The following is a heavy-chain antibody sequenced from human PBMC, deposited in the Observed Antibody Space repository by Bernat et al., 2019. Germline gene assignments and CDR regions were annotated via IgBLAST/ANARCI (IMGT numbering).Heavy chain of an antibody. Sequence: QVQLVESGGGVVQPGRSLRLSCAASGFTFSSYGMHWVRQAPGKGLEWVAVIWYDGSNKYYADSVKGRFTISRDNSQNTLYLQMNSLRAESTAVYYCARDSSKLGPFDYWGQGTLVTVSS. D-gene: IGHD6-13*01. J-gene: IGHJ4*02. CDR2: IWYDGSNK. CDR3: ARDSSKLGPFDY. V-gene: IGHV3-33*01. CDR1: GFTFSSYG.